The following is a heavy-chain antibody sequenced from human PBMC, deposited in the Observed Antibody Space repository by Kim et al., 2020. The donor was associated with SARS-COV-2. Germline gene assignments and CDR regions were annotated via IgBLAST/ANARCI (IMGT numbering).Heavy chain of an antibody. D-gene: IGHD3-10*01. J-gene: IGHJ3*02. CDR3: AKGKGVIKGAFDM. V-gene: IGHV3-23*01. Sequence: TVKGRFTISRDNSKTTLYLQMNSLRADDTAVYYCAKGKGVIKGAFDMWGQGTMVIVSS.